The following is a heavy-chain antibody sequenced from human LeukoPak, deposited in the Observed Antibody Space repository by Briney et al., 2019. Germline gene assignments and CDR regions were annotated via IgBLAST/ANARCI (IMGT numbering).Heavy chain of an antibody. D-gene: IGHD1-26*01. V-gene: IGHV3-30*02. CDR2: IRNDGSNK. Sequence: PGGSLRLSCAASGFTLRIYGMHWVRQAPGKGLEWVAFIRNDGSNKYYADSVKGRFTISRDDSKNTLYLQMSSLRAEDTAVYYCAKRGSGNYELDSWGPGTLATVSS. CDR1: GFTLRIYG. CDR3: AKRGSGNYELDS. J-gene: IGHJ4*02.